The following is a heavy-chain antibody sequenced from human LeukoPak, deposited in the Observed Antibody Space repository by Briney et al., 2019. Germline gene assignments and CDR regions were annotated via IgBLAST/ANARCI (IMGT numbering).Heavy chain of an antibody. J-gene: IGHJ4*02. CDR1: GFIFSSYS. V-gene: IGHV3-21*01. Sequence: GGSLRLSCAASGFIFSSYSMNWVRQAPGKGLEWVSSISSSSSYIYYADSVKGRFTISRDNAKNSLYLQMNSLRAEDTAVYYCARDIYPTAERWLSHADYWGQGTLVTVSS. CDR3: ARDIYPTAERWLSHADY. CDR2: ISSSSSYI. D-gene: IGHD5-24*01.